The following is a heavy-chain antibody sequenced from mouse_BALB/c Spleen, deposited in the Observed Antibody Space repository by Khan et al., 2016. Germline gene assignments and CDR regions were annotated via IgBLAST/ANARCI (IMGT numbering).Heavy chain of an antibody. CDR2: INTYTGEP. V-gene: IGHV9-3-1*01. Sequence: QIQLVQSGPELKKPGETVKISCKASGYTFTNYGMNWVKQAPGKDLKWMGWINTYTGEPTYADDFKGRFVFSLETSASTAYLQINNLTNEDTATXFCASGTDWYFDVWGAGTTVTVSS. CDR1: GYTFTNYG. J-gene: IGHJ1*01. CDR3: ASGTDWYFDV. D-gene: IGHD4-1*01.